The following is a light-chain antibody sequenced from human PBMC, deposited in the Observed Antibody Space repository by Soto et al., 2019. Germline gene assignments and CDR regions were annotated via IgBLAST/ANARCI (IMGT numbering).Light chain of an antibody. CDR3: QQYGSSPYT. Sequence: EIVLTQSPGTLSLSPGERATLSCRASQSVSSNYLAWYQQKPGQAPRLLIYDASSRATGIPDRFSGSGSGXDXTXTXSRLEPEDFAVYYCQQYGSSPYTFGQGTKLEIK. J-gene: IGKJ2*01. CDR1: QSVSSNY. CDR2: DAS. V-gene: IGKV3-20*01.